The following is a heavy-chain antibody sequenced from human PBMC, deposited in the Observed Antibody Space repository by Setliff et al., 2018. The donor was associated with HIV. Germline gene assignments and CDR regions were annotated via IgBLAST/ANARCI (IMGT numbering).Heavy chain of an antibody. V-gene: IGHV4-39*01. CDR3: ARPRLRGSGAFDI. CDR2: IYYSGTT. CDR1: GGSIEFSSYY. D-gene: IGHD2-21*01. Sequence: SETLSLTCSVSGGSIEFSSYYWGWIRQPPGKGLEWIWSIYYSGTTYYNPSLKSRVAISVDTSKNQFSLKLSSVTAADTAVYYCARPRLRGSGAFDIWGQGTMVTVSS. J-gene: IGHJ3*02.